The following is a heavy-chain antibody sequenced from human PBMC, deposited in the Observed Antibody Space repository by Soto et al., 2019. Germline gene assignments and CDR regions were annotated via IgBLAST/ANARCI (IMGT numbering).Heavy chain of an antibody. D-gene: IGHD3-16*01. Sequence: EVELLESGGGLSPPGGSLRLSCAASGFIFRSTAMAWVRQAPGKGLEWVSHISGSGVSTYFSDSVKGRFTISRDNSNNALYLQMNSLRAEDTDVYFCAAVMGSDYDYVWGSLTFDDWGQGTLVTVSS. J-gene: IGHJ4*02. CDR3: AAVMGSDYDYVWGSLTFDD. V-gene: IGHV3-23*01. CDR1: GFIFRSTA. CDR2: ISGSGVST.